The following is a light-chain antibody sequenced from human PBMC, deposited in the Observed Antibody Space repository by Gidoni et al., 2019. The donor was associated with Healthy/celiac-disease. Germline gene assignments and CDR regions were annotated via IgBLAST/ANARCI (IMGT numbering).Light chain of an antibody. V-gene: IGLV3-1*01. J-gene: IGLJ2*01. Sequence: SYELTQPPSVSVSTGQTASITCSGDKLGDKYACWYQQKPGQSPVLVIYQDSKRPSGIPERFSGSNSGNTATLTISGTQAMDEADYYCQAWDSRGVFGGGTKLTVL. CDR1: KLGDKY. CDR3: QAWDSRGV. CDR2: QDS.